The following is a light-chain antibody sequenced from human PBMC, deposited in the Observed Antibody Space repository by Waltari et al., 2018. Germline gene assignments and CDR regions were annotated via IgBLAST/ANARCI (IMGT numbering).Light chain of an antibody. Sequence: QSALTQPASVSGSPGQSIAISCTGSSNDIGSYDFVSWFQQEPGKSPKLIIYETNKRPSGFSARFSGSKSGNTSSLTISGLQAEDEADYYCCSYTGPTFYVFGPATKVTVL. CDR2: ETN. J-gene: IGLJ1*01. CDR1: SNDIGSYDF. V-gene: IGLV2-23*01. CDR3: CSYTGPTFYV.